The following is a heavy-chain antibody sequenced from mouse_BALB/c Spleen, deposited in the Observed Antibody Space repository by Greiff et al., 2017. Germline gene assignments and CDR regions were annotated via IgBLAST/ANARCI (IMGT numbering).Heavy chain of an antibody. J-gene: IGHJ2*01. CDR1: GFTFSSYT. CDR2: ISNGGGST. Sequence: EVMLVESGGGLVQPGGSLKLSCAASGFTFSSYTMSWVRQTPEKRLEWVAYISNGGGSTYYPDTVKGRFTISRDNAKNTLYLQMSSLKSEDTAMYYCARQAYYYGSSYVNFDYWGQGTTLTVSS. D-gene: IGHD1-1*01. V-gene: IGHV5-12-2*01. CDR3: ARQAYYYGSSYVNFDY.